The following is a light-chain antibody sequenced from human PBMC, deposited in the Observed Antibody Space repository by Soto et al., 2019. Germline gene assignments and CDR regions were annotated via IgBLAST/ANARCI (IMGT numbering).Light chain of an antibody. J-gene: IGKJ1*01. CDR3: QQYNSYWT. CDR2: DVS. CDR1: QSINIW. Sequence: DIPMTQSPSTLSASLGDRVTITCRASQSINIWLAWFQQKPGKAPKLLISDVSSLESGVPSRFSGSGFGTEFTLTISSLQPDDVATYYCQQYNSYWTFGQGTKVDIK. V-gene: IGKV1-5*01.